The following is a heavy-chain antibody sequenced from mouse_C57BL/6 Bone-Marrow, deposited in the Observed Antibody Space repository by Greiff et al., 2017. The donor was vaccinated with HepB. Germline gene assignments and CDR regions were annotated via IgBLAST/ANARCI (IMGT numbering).Heavy chain of an antibody. CDR1: GFTFSDFY. CDR3: ARDGTPYYDGSRGYFDV. D-gene: IGHD1-1*01. J-gene: IGHJ1*03. Sequence: EVNVVESGGGLVQSGRSLRLSCATSGFTFSDFYMEWVRQAPGKGLEWIAASRNKANDYTTEYSASVKGRFIVTRDTSQSILYLQMNALRAEDTAIDDCARDGTPYYDGSRGYFDVWGTGTTVTVSS. CDR2: SRNKANDYTT. V-gene: IGHV7-1*01.